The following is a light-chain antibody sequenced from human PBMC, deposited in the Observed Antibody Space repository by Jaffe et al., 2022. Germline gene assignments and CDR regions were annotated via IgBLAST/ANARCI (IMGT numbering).Light chain of an antibody. CDR2: KAS. CDR3: QQYSSYST. CDR1: QSISSW. V-gene: IGKV1-5*03. J-gene: IGKJ1*01. Sequence: DIQMTQSPSTLSASVGDRVTITCRASQSISSWLAWYQQKPGKAPKLLIYKASSLKSGVPSRFSGSGSGTEFTLTISSLQPDDFATYYCQQYSSYSTFGQGTKVEIK.